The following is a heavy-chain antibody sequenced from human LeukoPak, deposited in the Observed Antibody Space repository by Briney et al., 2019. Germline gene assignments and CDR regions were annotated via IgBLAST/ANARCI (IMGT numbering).Heavy chain of an antibody. J-gene: IGHJ5*02. CDR1: GGSFSGYY. CDR2: INHRGST. Sequence: SETLSLTCAVSGGSFSGYYWSWIRQPPGKGLEWIGEINHRGSTNYNPSLKSRGTISVETSKTQSSMKLSYVTAAATAVYYSARGSLIVVVPAASRGKYNWFAPWGQGNLVTASS. D-gene: IGHD2-2*01. V-gene: IGHV4-34*01. CDR3: ARGSLIVVVPAASRGKYNWFAP.